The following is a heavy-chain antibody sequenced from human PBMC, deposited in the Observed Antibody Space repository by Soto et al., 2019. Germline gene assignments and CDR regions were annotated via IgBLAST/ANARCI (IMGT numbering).Heavy chain of an antibody. CDR3: ARVNEGVYYDIRGFFDY. D-gene: IGHD3-22*01. CDR2: ISTYNGKT. V-gene: IGHV1-18*01. CDR1: GYKFSSYG. Sequence: ASVKVSCKASGYKFSSYGITWVRQAPGQGLEWLGWISTYNGKTIYAQNLQDRVTMTIDASTSAAYLELRSLRSDDTALYYCARVNEGVYYDIRGFFDYWGQGTLVTVS. J-gene: IGHJ4*02.